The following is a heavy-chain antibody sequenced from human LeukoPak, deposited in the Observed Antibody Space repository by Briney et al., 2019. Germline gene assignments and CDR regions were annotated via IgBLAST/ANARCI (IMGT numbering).Heavy chain of an antibody. Sequence: GGSLRLSCAASGFTFINHGMHWVRQAPGKGLEWVAFIRDDGRTEFYTDSVKGRFTISRDNSKNTLSLQMNSLRSEDTALYYCATLPGSLRVPFDFWGQGTLVTVSS. CDR1: GFTFINHG. CDR3: ATLPGSLRVPFDF. J-gene: IGHJ4*02. CDR2: IRDDGRTE. D-gene: IGHD3-10*01. V-gene: IGHV3-30*02.